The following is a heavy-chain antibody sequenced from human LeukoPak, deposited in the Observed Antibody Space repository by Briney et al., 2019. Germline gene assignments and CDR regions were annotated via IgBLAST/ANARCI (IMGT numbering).Heavy chain of an antibody. D-gene: IGHD3-22*01. CDR2: IIPSSGST. CDR3: ATNRLDGSSGYLRIFDP. Sequence: ASVKVSCKSSGYAFTSYHIHWMRQAPGQGLGWMGIIIPSSGSTTYAQKFQGRVTMTEDTSTDTAYMELSSLRSEDTAVYYCATNRLDGSSGYLRIFDPWGQGTLVTVSS. J-gene: IGHJ5*02. CDR1: GYAFTSYH. V-gene: IGHV1-46*01.